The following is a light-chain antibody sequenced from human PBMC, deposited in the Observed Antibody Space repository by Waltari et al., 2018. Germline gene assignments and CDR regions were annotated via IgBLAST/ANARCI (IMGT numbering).Light chain of an antibody. Sequence: VISMTQSPSFLSASTGDRVTITCRVTQYIGTSLAWYQQKPGKAPDLLIYAASTLQSGVPSRFSCSRSGTDFTLSISSLQSEDFATYYCQHYYTFPYTFGQGTKLEIK. J-gene: IGKJ2*01. CDR3: QHYYTFPYT. CDR1: QYIGTS. V-gene: IGKV1D-8*01. CDR2: AAS.